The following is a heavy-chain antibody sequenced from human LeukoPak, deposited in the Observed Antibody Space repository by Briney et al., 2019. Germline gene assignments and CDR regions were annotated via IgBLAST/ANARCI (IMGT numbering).Heavy chain of an antibody. V-gene: IGHV4-39*07. CDR1: GGSISSSSYY. J-gene: IGHJ4*02. Sequence: PSETLSLTCTVSGGSISSSSYYWGWIRQPPGKGLEWIGEINHSGSTNYNPSLKSRVTISVDTSKNQFSLRLSSVTAADTAVYYCARRTDTRGYRRFDYWGQGTLVTVSS. CDR2: INHSGST. D-gene: IGHD5-18*01. CDR3: ARRTDTRGYRRFDY.